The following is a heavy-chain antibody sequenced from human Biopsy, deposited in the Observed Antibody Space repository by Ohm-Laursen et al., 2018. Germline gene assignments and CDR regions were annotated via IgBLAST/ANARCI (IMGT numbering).Heavy chain of an antibody. CDR1: GGTFSNYG. CDR2: NIPILGKG. V-gene: IGHV1-69*06. Sequence: GASVKVSCKAAGGTFSNYGVNWGRQAPGQGLEWLGGNIPILGKGNYAQKFQDRVTVAADTSTSTVTMELRSLRSADTAVYYCATKLTGYFHHWGQRTLVSVSS. CDR3: ATKLTGYFHH. D-gene: IGHD3-9*01. J-gene: IGHJ1*01.